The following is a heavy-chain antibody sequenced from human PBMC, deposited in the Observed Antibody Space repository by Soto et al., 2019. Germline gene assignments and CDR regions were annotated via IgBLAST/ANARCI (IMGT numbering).Heavy chain of an antibody. CDR1: GGTFSSYA. CDR2: IIPIFGTA. V-gene: IGHV1-69*01. J-gene: IGHJ4*02. D-gene: IGHD4-17*01. CDR3: ARVGGDDYGDYSDY. Sequence: QVQLVQSGAEVKKPGSSVKVSCKDSGGTFSSYAISWVRQAPGQGLEWMGGIIPIFGTANYAQKFQGRVTITADESTSTAYMELSSLRSEDTAVYYCARVGGDDYGDYSDYWGQGTLVTVSS.